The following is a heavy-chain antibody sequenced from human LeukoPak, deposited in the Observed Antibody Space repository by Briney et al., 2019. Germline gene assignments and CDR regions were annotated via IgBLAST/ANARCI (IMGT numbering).Heavy chain of an antibody. CDR3: ARHSDPYYDILTGYYSGLSVGD. Sequence: PSETLSLTCAVYGGSFSGYYWSWIRQPPGKGLEWIGYIYYSGSTNYNPSLKSRVTISVDTSKNQFSLKLSSVTAADTAVYYCARHSDPYYDILTGYYSGLSVGDWGQGTLVTVSS. D-gene: IGHD3-9*01. CDR2: IYYSGST. CDR1: GGSFSGYY. J-gene: IGHJ4*02. V-gene: IGHV4-59*08.